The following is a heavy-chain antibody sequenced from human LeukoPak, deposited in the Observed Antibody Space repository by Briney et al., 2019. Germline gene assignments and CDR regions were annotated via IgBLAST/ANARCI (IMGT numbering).Heavy chain of an antibody. J-gene: IGHJ4*02. D-gene: IGHD3-22*01. V-gene: IGHV3-7*01. CDR1: GFTFSSYW. Sequence: GGSLRLSCAASGFTFSSYWMSWVRQAPGKGLEWVANIKQDGSEKYYVDSVKGRFTISRDNAKNSLYLQMNSLRAEDTAVYYCARGNYDSSGYYRNSMYYFDYWGRGTLVTVSS. CDR3: ARGNYDSSGYYRNSMYYFDY. CDR2: IKQDGSEK.